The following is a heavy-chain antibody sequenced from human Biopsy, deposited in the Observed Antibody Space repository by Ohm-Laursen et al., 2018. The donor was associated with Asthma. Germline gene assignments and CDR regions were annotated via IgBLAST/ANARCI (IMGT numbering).Heavy chain of an antibody. CDR1: GYTFTSYY. V-gene: IGHV1-46*01. D-gene: IGHD3-10*01. CDR2: TNPSGGST. Sequence: ASVKVSCNASGYTFTSYYMHWVRQAPGQGLEWMGITNPSGGSTSYAQKFQGGVTMTRDTSTSTVYMELSSLRSEDTAIYYCTRSWVDYSFDYWGQGTLVTVSS. CDR3: TRSWVDYSFDY. J-gene: IGHJ4*02.